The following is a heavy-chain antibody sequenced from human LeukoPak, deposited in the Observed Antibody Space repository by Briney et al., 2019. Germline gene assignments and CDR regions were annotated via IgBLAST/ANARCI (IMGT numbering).Heavy chain of an antibody. CDR1: GGSISSSNW. J-gene: IGHJ3*02. CDR3: ASWGFWIAAAGTHGAFDI. CDR2: IYHSGST. V-gene: IGHV4-4*02. D-gene: IGHD6-13*01. Sequence: SETLSLTCAVSGGSISSSNWWSWVRQPPGKGLEWIGEIYHSGSTNYNPSLKSRVTISVDKSKNQFSLKLSSVTAADTAVYYCASWGFWIAAAGTHGAFDIWAQGTMVTVSS.